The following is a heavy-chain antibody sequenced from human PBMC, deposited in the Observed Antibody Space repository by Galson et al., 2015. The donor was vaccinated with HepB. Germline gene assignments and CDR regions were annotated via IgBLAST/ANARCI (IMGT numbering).Heavy chain of an antibody. CDR2: IDPSDSYT. D-gene: IGHD6-19*01. J-gene: IGHJ4*02. Sequence: QSGAEVKKPGESLRTSCKGSGYSFTSYWISWVRQMPGKGLEWMGRIDPSDSYTNYSPSFQGHVTISADKSISTAYQQWSSLKASDTAMYYCARELKGTSSGWYFRFFGYWGQGTLVTVSS. CDR3: ARELKGTSSGWYFRFFGY. V-gene: IGHV5-10-1*01. CDR1: GYSFTSYW.